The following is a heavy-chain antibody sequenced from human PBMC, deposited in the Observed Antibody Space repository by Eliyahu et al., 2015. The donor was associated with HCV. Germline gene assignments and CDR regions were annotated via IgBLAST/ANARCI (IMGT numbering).Heavy chain of an antibody. J-gene: IGHJ4*02. Sequence: EVQLVXSGGGLVQPGGSLTLXCAASGFAFSDSXLHWARQVPGQGPVWVSRIKXDGSDSNYADSVKGRFTISRDNAKNTLYLQMNSLRPEDTSVYYCARGSPSVDTIDDWGQGTLVTVSS. CDR3: ARGSPSVDTIDD. CDR2: IKXDGSDS. CDR1: GFAFSDSX. D-gene: IGHD1-26*01. V-gene: IGHV3-74*01.